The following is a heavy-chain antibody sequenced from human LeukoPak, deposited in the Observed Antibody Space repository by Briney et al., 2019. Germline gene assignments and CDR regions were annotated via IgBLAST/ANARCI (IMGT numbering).Heavy chain of an antibody. CDR3: ARATIFGVVIDY. CDR1: GGSISSYY. CDR2: IYYSGST. J-gene: IGHJ4*02. Sequence: SETLSLTCTVSGGSISSYYWSWIRQPPGKGLEWIGYIYYSGSTNYNPSLKSRVTISVDTSRNQFSLKLSSVTAADTAVYYCARATIFGVVIDYWGQGTLVTVSS. V-gene: IGHV4-59*01. D-gene: IGHD3-3*01.